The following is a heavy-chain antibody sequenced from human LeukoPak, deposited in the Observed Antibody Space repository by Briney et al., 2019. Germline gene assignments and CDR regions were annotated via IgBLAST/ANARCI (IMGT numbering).Heavy chain of an antibody. D-gene: IGHD1-26*01. CDR3: ARDWGGSYPKWNWFDP. Sequence: KPSETLSLTCAVYGGSFSGYFWSWIRQPPGKGLEWIGEINHSGSTNYNPSLKSRVTISVDTSKNQFSLRMSSVTAADTAVYYCARDWGGSYPKWNWFDPWGQGTLVTVSS. V-gene: IGHV4-34*01. CDR1: GGSFSGYF. CDR2: INHSGST. J-gene: IGHJ5*02.